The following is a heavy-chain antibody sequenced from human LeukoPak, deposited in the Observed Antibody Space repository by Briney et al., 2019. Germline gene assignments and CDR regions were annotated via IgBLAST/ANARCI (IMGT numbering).Heavy chain of an antibody. CDR1: GGSISSGGYY. J-gene: IGHJ5*02. CDR2: IYYSGST. D-gene: IGHD5-24*01. Sequence: SETLSLTCTVSGGSISSGGYYWSWIRQHPGKGLEWIGYIYYSGSTYYNPSLKSRVTISVDTSKNQFSLKLSSVTAADTAVYYCARALKVATTRNNWFDPWGQGTLATVSS. V-gene: IGHV4-31*03. CDR3: ARALKVATTRNNWFDP.